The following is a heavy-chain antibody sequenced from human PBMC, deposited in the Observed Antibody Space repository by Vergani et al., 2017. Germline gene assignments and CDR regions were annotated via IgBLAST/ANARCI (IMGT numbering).Heavy chain of an antibody. V-gene: IGHV3-21*01. Sequence: EVQMVESGGGLVKPGGSLRLSCVASGFTFSHYSMNWVRQAPGKGLEWVSSIRGNNDYVYYADSVKGRFTISRDNAKNSLYLDMSSLRAEDTAVYFCANSVIAGNVGVAYFGMDVWGRGTTVTVSS. J-gene: IGHJ6*02. CDR1: GFTFSHYS. CDR3: ANSVIAGNVGVAYFGMDV. CDR2: IRGNNDYV. D-gene: IGHD2/OR15-2a*01.